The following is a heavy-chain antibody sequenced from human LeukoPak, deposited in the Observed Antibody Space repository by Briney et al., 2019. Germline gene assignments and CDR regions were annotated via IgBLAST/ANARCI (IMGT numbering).Heavy chain of an antibody. CDR3: ARRGGGKYFDY. CDR1: GFTVSSNY. CDR2: IYSGGST. Sequence: QSGGSLRLSCAASGFTVSSNYMSWVRQDPGKGLEWVSVIYSGGSTYYADSVKGRFTISRDNSKNTLYLQMNSLRAEDTAVYYCARRGGGKYFDYWGQGTLVTVSS. V-gene: IGHV3-53*01. J-gene: IGHJ4*02. D-gene: IGHD3-16*01.